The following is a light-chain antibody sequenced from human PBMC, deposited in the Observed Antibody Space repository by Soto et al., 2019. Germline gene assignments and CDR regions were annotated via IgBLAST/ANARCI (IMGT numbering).Light chain of an antibody. CDR1: QSVDSY. V-gene: IGKV3-20*01. CDR2: DAS. J-gene: IGKJ5*01. CDR3: QQYGSAPPIT. Sequence: IMFTKSPVSLSLSPRERATLSCRASQSVDSYLVWYQQKPGQAPRLLIYDASNRATGIPDRFSGSGSGTDFTLTISRLEPEDFAVYYCQQYGSAPPITFGQGTRLEIK.